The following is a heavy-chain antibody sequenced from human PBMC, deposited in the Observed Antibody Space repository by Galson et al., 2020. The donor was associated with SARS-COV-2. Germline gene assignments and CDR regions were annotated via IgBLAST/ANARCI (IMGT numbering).Heavy chain of an antibody. V-gene: IGHV4-34*01. CDR2: INHSGST. J-gene: IGHJ6*03. CDR1: GGSFSDYY. D-gene: IGHD3-22*01. CDR3: ARSRQDVTMIVVAITAYYHYMDV. Sequence: GSLRLSCAVYGGSFSDYYWSWIRQSPGKGLEWIGEINHSGSTKSSPSLKSRVTIAVDTSKNQFSLKLTSMTAADTAVYYCARSRQDVTMIVVAITAYYHYMDVWSKGTTVTISS.